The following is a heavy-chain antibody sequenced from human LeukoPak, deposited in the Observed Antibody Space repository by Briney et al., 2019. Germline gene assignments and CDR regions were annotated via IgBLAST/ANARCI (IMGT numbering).Heavy chain of an antibody. Sequence: ASVKVSCKASGYTFTDYYMHWVRQAPGQGLEWMGSINPKSGETNYPQKFQGRVTMTSDTSISTVYMELSSLRSDDTAIYYCARDEILLWFGDLDYWGQGTLVTVSS. D-gene: IGHD3-10*01. CDR2: INPKSGET. J-gene: IGHJ4*02. CDR1: GYTFTDYY. CDR3: ARDEILLWFGDLDY. V-gene: IGHV1-2*02.